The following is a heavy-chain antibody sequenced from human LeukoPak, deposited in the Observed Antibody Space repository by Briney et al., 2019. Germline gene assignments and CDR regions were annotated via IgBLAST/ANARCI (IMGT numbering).Heavy chain of an antibody. V-gene: IGHV4-39*01. CDR2: IYYSGST. J-gene: IGHJ4*02. CDR3: ARAVPPGYSSSWYLAFDY. CDR1: AGSISSSSYY. Sequence: SETLSLTCTVSAGSISSSSYYWGWIRQPPGKGLEWIGSIYYSGSTYYNPSLKSRVTISVDTSKNKFSLKLSSVTAADTAVYYCARAVPPGYSSSWYLAFDYWGQGTLVTVSS. D-gene: IGHD6-13*01.